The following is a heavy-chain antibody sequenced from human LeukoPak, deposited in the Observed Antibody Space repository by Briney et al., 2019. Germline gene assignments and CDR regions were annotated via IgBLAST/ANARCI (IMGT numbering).Heavy chain of an antibody. CDR3: ARGIWYCSSTSCYSGSYYYYGMDV. CDR1: GGSFSGYY. D-gene: IGHD2-2*01. V-gene: IGHV4-34*01. CDR2: INHSGST. Sequence: SETLPLTCAVYGGSFSGYYWSWIRQPPGKGLEWIGEINHSGSTNYNPSLKSRVTISVGTSKNQFSLKLSSVTAADTAVYYCARGIWYCSSTSCYSGSYYYYGMDVWGKGTTVTVSS. J-gene: IGHJ6*04.